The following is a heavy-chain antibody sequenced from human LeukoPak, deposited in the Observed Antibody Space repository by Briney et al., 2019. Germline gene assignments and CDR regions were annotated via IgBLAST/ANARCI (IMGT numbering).Heavy chain of an antibody. CDR1: GVTVSNNY. V-gene: IGHV3-23*01. CDR3: AKAECSSTSCPQVGDY. J-gene: IGHJ4*02. Sequence: PGGSLRLSCAVSGVTVSNNYRNWVRQSPGKGLEWVSAICGSGGSTYYADSVKGRFTISRYNPKNTLYLQMNSLRAEDTAVYYCAKAECSSTSCPQVGDYWGQGTLVTVSS. D-gene: IGHD2-2*01. CDR2: ICGSGGST.